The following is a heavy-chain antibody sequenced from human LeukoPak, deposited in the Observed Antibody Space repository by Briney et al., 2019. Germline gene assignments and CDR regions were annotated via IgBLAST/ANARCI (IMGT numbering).Heavy chain of an antibody. CDR3: AREVTPYY. V-gene: IGHV3-48*03. CDR2: ISSSGSTI. CDR1: GFTFSSYE. J-gene: IGHJ4*02. Sequence: GGSLRLSCAASGFTFSSYEMNWVRQAPGKGLEWISYISSSGSTIYYVDSVKGRFTISRDNAKNSLYLQMNSLRAEDTAVYCCAREVTPYYWGQGTLVTVSS. D-gene: IGHD2-21*02.